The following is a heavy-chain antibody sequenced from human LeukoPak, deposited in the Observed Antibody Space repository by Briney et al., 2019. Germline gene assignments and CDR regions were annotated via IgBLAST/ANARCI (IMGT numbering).Heavy chain of an antibody. CDR2: INHSGST. V-gene: IGHV4-34*01. D-gene: IGHD3-22*01. Sequence: SETLSLTCAVYGGSFSGYYWSWIRQPPGKGLEWIGEINHSGSTNYNPSLKSRVTISVDTSKNQFSLKLSSVTAADTAVYYCARARDSGGYDQLDAFDIWGQGTMVTVSS. CDR1: GGSFSGYY. J-gene: IGHJ3*02. CDR3: ARARDSGGYDQLDAFDI.